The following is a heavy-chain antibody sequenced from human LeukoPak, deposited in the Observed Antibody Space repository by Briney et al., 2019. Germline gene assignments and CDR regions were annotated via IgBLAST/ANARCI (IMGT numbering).Heavy chain of an antibody. V-gene: IGHV1-46*01. CDR3: ARSWGYCSSTSCSRRGHFDY. D-gene: IGHD2-2*01. CDR2: INPSGGST. J-gene: IGHJ4*02. Sequence: ASVKVSCKASGYTFTSYYMHWVRQAPGQGLEWVGIINPSGGSTSYAQKFQRRVTMTRHTSTSTVYMELSSLRSEDTAVYYCARSWGYCSSTSCSRRGHFDYWGQGTLVTVSS. CDR1: GYTFTSYY.